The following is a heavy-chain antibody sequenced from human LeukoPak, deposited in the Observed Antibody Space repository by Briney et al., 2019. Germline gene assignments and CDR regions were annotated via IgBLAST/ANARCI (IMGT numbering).Heavy chain of an antibody. D-gene: IGHD6-13*01. CDR1: GFXFSSYS. CDR2: ISSSSSTI. J-gene: IGHJ4*02. Sequence: PGGSLRLSCAASGFXFSSYSMNWVRQAPGKGLEWVSYISSSSSTIYYADSVKGRFTISRDNAKNSLYLQMNSLRDEDTAVYYCAGLYSSSWDYWGQGTLVTVSS. CDR3: AGLYSSSWDY. V-gene: IGHV3-48*02.